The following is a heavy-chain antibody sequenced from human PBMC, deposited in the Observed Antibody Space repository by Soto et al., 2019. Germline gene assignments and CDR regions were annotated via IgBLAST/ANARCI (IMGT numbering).Heavy chain of an antibody. Sequence: VQLVESGGGLVKPGSSLRLSCAASGFTFTNAWMNWVRQSPGKGLEWVGRIKKIIEGGTTNYTASVKGRFTISRDDSRSTVYLQMNSLKIEDTAVYYCATEFFGEVTSVTSDNHWGQGTLVAVSS. CDR1: GFTFTNAW. D-gene: IGHD2-21*02. CDR3: ATEFFGEVTSVTSDNH. CDR2: IKKIIEGGTT. V-gene: IGHV3-15*01. J-gene: IGHJ4*02.